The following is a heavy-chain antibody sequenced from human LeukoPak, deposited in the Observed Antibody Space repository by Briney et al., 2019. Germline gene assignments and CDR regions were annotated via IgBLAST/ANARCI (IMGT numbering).Heavy chain of an antibody. CDR3: ARGATAEGPYYYYLDV. V-gene: IGHV3-7*01. CDR1: GFTFSAYW. CDR2: VKRDGSET. Sequence: VWSLRLSCAASGFTFSAYWMAWVRQAPGEGLEWVANVKRDGSETYYVDSVKGRFTISRDNAKNSLYLQMNSLRADDTAVYYCARGATAEGPYYYYLDVWGKGTTVTVSS. D-gene: IGHD5-18*01. J-gene: IGHJ6*03.